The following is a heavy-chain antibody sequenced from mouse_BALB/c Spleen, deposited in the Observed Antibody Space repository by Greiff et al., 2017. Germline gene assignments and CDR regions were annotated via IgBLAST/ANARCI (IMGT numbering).Heavy chain of an antibody. J-gene: IGHJ3*01. CDR3: ARYDSWCAY. Sequence: EVKVVESGGGLVKPGGSLKLSCAASGFAFSSYDMSWVRQTPEKRLEWVAYISSGGGSTYYPDTVKGRFTISRDNAKNTLYLQMSSLKSEDTAMYYCARYDSWCAYWGQGTLVTVSA. CDR1: GFAFSSYD. CDR2: ISSGGGST. D-gene: IGHD2-4*01. V-gene: IGHV5-12-1*01.